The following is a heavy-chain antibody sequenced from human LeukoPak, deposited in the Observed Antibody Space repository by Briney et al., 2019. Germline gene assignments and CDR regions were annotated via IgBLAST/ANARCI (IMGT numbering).Heavy chain of an antibody. CDR1: GFTVSSNY. J-gene: IGHJ4*02. D-gene: IGHD3-10*01. V-gene: IGHV3-53*01. Sequence: GGSLRLSCAASGFTVSSNYMSWVRQAPGKGLEWVSVIYSGGSTYYADSVKGRFTISRDNSKSTLYIQMNSLRAEDTAVYYCARAKPKNMVRGLIMRRESRYYFDHWGQGTLVTVSS. CDR3: ARAKPKNMVRGLIMRRESRYYFDH. CDR2: IYSGGST.